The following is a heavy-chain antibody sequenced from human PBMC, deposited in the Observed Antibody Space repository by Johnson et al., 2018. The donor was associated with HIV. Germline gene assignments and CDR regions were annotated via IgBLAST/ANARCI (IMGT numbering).Heavy chain of an antibody. Sequence: VQLVESEGGLVQPGGSLRLSCTASGFTVSDYWMSWVRQAPGKGLVWVSRINSDGSTTSYADSVKGRFTISRDNAKNTLYLQMNRLRAEDTAVYYCALSGGAAAYDAFDIWGQGTMVTVSS. CDR3: ALSGGAAAYDAFDI. CDR2: INSDGSTT. V-gene: IGHV3-74*02. D-gene: IGHD6-13*01. CDR1: GFTVSDYW. J-gene: IGHJ3*02.